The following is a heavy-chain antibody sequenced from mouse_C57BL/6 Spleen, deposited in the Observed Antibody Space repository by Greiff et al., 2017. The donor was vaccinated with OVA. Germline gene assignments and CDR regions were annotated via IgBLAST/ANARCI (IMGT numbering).Heavy chain of an antibody. CDR1: GYAFSSYW. V-gene: IGHV1-80*01. CDR2: IYPGDGDT. D-gene: IGHD1-1*01. Sequence: QVQLKESGAELVKPGASVKISCKASGYAFSSYWMNWVKQRPGKGLEWIGQIYPGDGDTNYNGKFKGKATLTADKSSSTAYMQLSSLTSEDSAVYFCARLLRHAMDYWGQGTSVTVSS. J-gene: IGHJ4*01. CDR3: ARLLRHAMDY.